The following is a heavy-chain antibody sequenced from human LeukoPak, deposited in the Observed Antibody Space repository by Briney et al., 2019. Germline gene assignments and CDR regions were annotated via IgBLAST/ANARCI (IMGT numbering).Heavy chain of an antibody. Sequence: ASVKVSCKASGYTFTSYDINWVRQATGQGLEWMGWMNPDSGNTDYARKFQGRVTMTRNTSISTAYMELSSLRSEDTAVYYCARDYSPVVAADNWFDPRGQGTLVTVSS. CDR1: GYTFTSYD. V-gene: IGHV1-8*01. D-gene: IGHD2-15*01. CDR3: ARDYSPVVAADNWFDP. J-gene: IGHJ5*02. CDR2: MNPDSGNT.